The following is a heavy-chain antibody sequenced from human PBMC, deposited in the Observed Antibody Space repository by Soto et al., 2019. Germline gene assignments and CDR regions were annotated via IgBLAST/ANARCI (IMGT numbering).Heavy chain of an antibody. Sequence: EVQLLESGGGLVQPGGSLRLPCAASGFTFSSYAMSWVRQAPGKGLEWVSAISGSGGSTYYADSVKGRFTISRDNSKNTLYLQMNSLRAEDTAVYYCAKDRFAITIFGVKDYWGQGTLVTVSS. CDR3: AKDRFAITIFGVKDY. J-gene: IGHJ4*02. CDR2: ISGSGGST. D-gene: IGHD3-3*01. V-gene: IGHV3-23*01. CDR1: GFTFSSYA.